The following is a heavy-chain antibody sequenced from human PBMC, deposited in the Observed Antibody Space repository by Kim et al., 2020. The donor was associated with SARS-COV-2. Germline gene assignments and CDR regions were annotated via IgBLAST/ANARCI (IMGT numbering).Heavy chain of an antibody. CDR1: GFTFSSYA. D-gene: IGHD6-13*01. CDR3: VKDDRSSWYRATEYYYGMDV. Sequence: GGSLRLSCSASGFTFSSYAMHWVRQAPGKGLEYVSAISSNGGSTYYADSVKGRFTISRDNSKNTLYLQMSSLRAEDTAVYYCVKDDRSSWYRATEYYYGMDVWGQGTTVTVSS. J-gene: IGHJ6*02. V-gene: IGHV3-64D*09. CDR2: ISSNGGST.